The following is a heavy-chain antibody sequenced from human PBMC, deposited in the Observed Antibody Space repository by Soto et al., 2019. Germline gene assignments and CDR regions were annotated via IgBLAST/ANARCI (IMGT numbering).Heavy chain of an antibody. D-gene: IGHD6-19*01. CDR1: GFTFSNHW. Sequence: GGSLRLSCAASGFTFSNHWMTWVRQAPGKGLEWVASVKQDGSEIYYGDSVKGRFTISRDNARNSLFLQLNSLRAEDTAMYYCARDPGISSGWYYFDYWGQGTLVTVSS. J-gene: IGHJ4*02. CDR2: VKQDGSEI. CDR3: ARDPGISSGWYYFDY. V-gene: IGHV3-7*05.